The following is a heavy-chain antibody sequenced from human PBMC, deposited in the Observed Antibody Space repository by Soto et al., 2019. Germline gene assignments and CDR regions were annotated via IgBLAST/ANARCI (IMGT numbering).Heavy chain of an antibody. CDR3: ARESGYYHDAFDI. CDR2: IYSGGST. Sequence: GSLRLSCAASGFTVSSNYMSWVRQAPGKGLEWVSVIYSGGSTYYADSVKGRFTISRDNSKNTLYLQMNSLRAEDTAVYYCARESGYYHDAFDIWGQGTMVTVSS. D-gene: IGHD3-22*01. CDR1: GFTVSSNY. V-gene: IGHV3-66*01. J-gene: IGHJ3*02.